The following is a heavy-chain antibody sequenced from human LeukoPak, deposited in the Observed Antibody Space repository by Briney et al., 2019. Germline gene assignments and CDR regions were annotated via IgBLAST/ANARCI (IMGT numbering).Heavy chain of an antibody. V-gene: IGHV3-53*01. Sequence: GGSLRLSCAVSGFSVSSDYMSWVRQAPGKGLEWVSVIYDGDKTYYADSVKGRFTISKNNAKNTLYLQMNSLRPEDTAVYYCAREDSGSYYDYWGQGTLVTVSS. CDR2: IYDGDKT. CDR3: AREDSGSYYDY. CDR1: GFSVSSDY. J-gene: IGHJ4*02. D-gene: IGHD1-26*01.